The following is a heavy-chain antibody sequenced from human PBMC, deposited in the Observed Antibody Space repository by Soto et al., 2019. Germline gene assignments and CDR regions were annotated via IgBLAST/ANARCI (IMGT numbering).Heavy chain of an antibody. D-gene: IGHD5-12*01. Sequence: LRLSCAASGFTFSSYAMHWVRQAPGKGLEWVAVISYDGSNKYYADSVKGRFTISRDNSKNTLYLQMNSLRAEDTAVYYCARDLKDGYNFGHFDYWGQGTLVTVSS. CDR1: GFTFSSYA. V-gene: IGHV3-30-3*01. CDR2: ISYDGSNK. CDR3: ARDLKDGYNFGHFDY. J-gene: IGHJ4*02.